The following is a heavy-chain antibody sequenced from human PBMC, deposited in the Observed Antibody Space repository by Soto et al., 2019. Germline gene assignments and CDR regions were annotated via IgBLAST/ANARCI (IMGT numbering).Heavy chain of an antibody. CDR1: GGTFSSYA. CDR2: IIPIFGTA. V-gene: IGHV1-69*01. J-gene: IGHJ4*02. Sequence: QVQLVQSGAEVKKPGSSVKVSCKASGGTFSSYAISWVRQAPGQGLEWMGGIIPIFGTANYAQKFQGRVKITADESTSTGDMELSSLRSEDTAVYYCARGRASTYYFAYWGPGTLVTVTS. CDR3: ARGRASTYYFAY. D-gene: IGHD2-21*01.